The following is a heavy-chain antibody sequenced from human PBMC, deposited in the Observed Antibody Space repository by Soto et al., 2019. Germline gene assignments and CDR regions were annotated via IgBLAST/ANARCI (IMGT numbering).Heavy chain of an antibody. CDR1: GYTFTSYG. J-gene: IGHJ4*02. D-gene: IGHD3-22*01. CDR2: TSAYSGNT. CDR3: ARDGEYTYDSSGYFILLDY. Sequence: ASVKVSCKASGYTFTSYGISWVRQAPGQGLEWMGWTSAYSGNTNYAQKLQGRVTMTTDTSTSTAYMELRSLRSDDTAVYYCARDGEYTYDSSGYFILLDYWGQGTLVTVSS. V-gene: IGHV1-18*01.